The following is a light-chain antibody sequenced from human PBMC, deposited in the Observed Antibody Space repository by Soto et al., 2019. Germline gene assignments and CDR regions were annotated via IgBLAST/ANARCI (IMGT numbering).Light chain of an antibody. Sequence: EIVITQSPATLSVSPGERATLSCRASQSISSNLAWYQQKPGQAPRLLISGSSTAPARHPPRFRGSGSGTEFTLTISSLQSEDSALYSCQQYNQWPTFGQGTRLGIK. CDR3: QQYNQWPT. CDR1: QSISSN. CDR2: GSS. J-gene: IGKJ5*01. V-gene: IGKV3-15*01.